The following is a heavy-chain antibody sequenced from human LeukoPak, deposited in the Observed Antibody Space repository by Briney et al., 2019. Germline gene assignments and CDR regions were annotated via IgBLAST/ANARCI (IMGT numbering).Heavy chain of an antibody. J-gene: IGHJ6*02. D-gene: IGHD3-22*01. CDR3: ARADYYDSSGYYSGGYYFGMDV. Sequence: GASVKVSCKASGGTFSSYAISWVRQAPGQGLEWMGRINPNSGGTNYAQKFQGRVTMTRDTSISTAYMELSRLRSDDTAVYYCARADYYDSSGYYSGGYYFGMDVWGQGTTVTVSS. V-gene: IGHV1-2*06. CDR1: GGTFSSYA. CDR2: INPNSGGT.